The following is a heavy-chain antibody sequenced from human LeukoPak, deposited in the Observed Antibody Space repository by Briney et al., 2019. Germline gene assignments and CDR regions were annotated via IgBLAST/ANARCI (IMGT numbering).Heavy chain of an antibody. V-gene: IGHV4-59*01. Sequence: SETLSLTCTVSGGSISSYYWSWIRQPPGKGLEWIGYIYYSGSTNYNPSLKSRVTISVDTSKNQFSLKLSSVTAADTAVYYCARGDPGGGSYCWGQGTLVTVSS. J-gene: IGHJ4*02. D-gene: IGHD1-26*01. CDR1: GGSISSYY. CDR2: IYYSGST. CDR3: ARGDPGGGSYC.